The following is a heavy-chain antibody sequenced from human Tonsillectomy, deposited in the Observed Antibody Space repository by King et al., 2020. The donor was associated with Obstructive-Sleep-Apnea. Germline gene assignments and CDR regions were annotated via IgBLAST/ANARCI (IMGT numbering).Heavy chain of an antibody. CDR3: ARYSYYYGLDV. CDR1: GGSITTYY. J-gene: IGHJ6*02. D-gene: IGHD4-11*01. V-gene: IGHV4-59*08. Sequence: QLQESGPGLVKPSETLSLTCTVSGGSITTYYWTWIRQPPGKGLEWIGYISYSGSSNNSPSLSSRVTLSIDTSKKQFSLKLRSVTAADTAVYYCARYSYYYGLDVWGQGTTVTVSS. CDR2: ISYSGSS.